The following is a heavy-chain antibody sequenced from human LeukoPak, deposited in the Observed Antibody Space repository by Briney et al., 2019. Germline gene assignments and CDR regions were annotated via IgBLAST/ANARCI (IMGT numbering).Heavy chain of an antibody. D-gene: IGHD2-2*01. CDR1: GYSFTTYW. CDR2: IYPGDSDT. Sequence: GESLKISCRGSGYSFTTYWIGWVRQVPGKGLEWMGIIYPGDSDTRYSPSFQGQVTMSADKSINTAYLQWSNLKASDTAMYYCARRQGCSSTSCPPDSWGQGTLVTVSS. J-gene: IGHJ4*02. V-gene: IGHV5-51*01. CDR3: ARRQGCSSTSCPPDS.